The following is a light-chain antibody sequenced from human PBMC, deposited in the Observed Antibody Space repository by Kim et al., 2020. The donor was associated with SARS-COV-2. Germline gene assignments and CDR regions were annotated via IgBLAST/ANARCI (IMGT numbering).Light chain of an antibody. CDR1: NSNIGSNT. Sequence: ELTQPPSASGTPGQRVTISCSGSNSNIGSNTVHWYQQLPRTAPKLLIYSNNQRPSGVPDRFSGSKSGTSASLAISGLQSEDEAEYYCAAWDDSLNGFYVFGTGTKVTVL. CDR3: AAWDDSLNGFYV. CDR2: SNN. J-gene: IGLJ1*01. V-gene: IGLV1-44*01.